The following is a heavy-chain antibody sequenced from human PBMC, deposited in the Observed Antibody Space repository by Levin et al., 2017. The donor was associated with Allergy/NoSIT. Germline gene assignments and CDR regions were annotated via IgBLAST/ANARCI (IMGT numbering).Heavy chain of an antibody. CDR1: GDSVSSNSAA. CDR2: TYYRSKWNN. V-gene: IGHV6-1*01. Sequence: SETLSLTCAISGDSVSSNSAAWNWIRQSPSRGLEWLGRTYYRSKWNNDYAVSVKSRITINPDTSKNQFSLQLNSVTPEDTAVYYCARDRVVVTAHPYYFDYWGQGTLVSVSS. J-gene: IGHJ4*02. CDR3: ARDRVVVTAHPYYFDY. D-gene: IGHD2-21*02.